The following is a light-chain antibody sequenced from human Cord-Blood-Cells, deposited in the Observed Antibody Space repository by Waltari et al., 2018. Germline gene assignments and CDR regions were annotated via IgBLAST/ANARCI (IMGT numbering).Light chain of an antibody. CDR2: ELS. V-gene: IGLV2-23*02. J-gene: IGLJ1*01. CDR3: FSYAGSSTFYV. Sequence: QSALTQPASLSGSPGQSITISCTGTSSDVGSYNLVSWYQQHPGKAPKLMIYELSKRRSWVSNRFSGSKSGNTASLTIAGLQAEDEADYYCFSYAGSSTFYVFGTGTKVTVL. CDR1: SSDVGSYNL.